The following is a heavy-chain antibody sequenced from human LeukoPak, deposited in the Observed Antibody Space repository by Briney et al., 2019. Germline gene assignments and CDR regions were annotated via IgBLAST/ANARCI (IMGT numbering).Heavy chain of an antibody. V-gene: IGHV3-23*01. J-gene: IGHJ3*01. D-gene: IGHD2-15*01. Sequence: RGSLRLSCVVSGFTVSNNYMSWVRQAPGKGLEWVSVISKNGDTTYYADSVKGRFTISRDNSKNTLYLQMNSLRAEDTALYFCATRQFCSGGTCYGLSFWGQGTMVTISS. CDR2: ISKNGDTT. CDR3: ATRQFCSGGTCYGLSF. CDR1: GFTVSNNY.